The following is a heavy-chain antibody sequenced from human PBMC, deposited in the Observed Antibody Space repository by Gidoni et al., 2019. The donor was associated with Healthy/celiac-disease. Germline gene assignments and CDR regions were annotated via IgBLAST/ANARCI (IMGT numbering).Heavy chain of an antibody. V-gene: IGHV1-69*01. CDR2: SIPIFGTS. CDR3: ARTAHYDFWSGEDLAYYYGMDV. D-gene: IGHD3-3*01. J-gene: IGHJ6*02. CDR1: GGTFSSYA. Sequence: QVQLVQSGAEVKKPGSSVKVSCKASGGTFSSYAISWVRQAPGQGLEWMGGSIPIFGTSNYAQKFQGRVTITADESTSTAYMELSSLRSEDTAVYYCARTAHYDFWSGEDLAYYYGMDVWGQGTTVTVSS.